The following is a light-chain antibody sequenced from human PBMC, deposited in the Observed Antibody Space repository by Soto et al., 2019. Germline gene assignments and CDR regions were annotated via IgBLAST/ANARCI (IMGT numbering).Light chain of an antibody. CDR3: QQRSNWPRGWT. Sequence: EIVLTQSPATLSLSPGERATLSCRASQSVSSYLAWYQQKPGQASRLLIYDASNRATGIPARFSGSGSGTDFTLTISSLEPEDFAVYYCQQRSNWPRGWTFGQGTKVEIK. CDR1: QSVSSY. CDR2: DAS. J-gene: IGKJ1*01. V-gene: IGKV3-11*01.